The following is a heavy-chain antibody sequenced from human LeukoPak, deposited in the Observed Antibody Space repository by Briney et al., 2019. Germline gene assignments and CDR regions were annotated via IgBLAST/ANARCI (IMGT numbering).Heavy chain of an antibody. CDR3: ARIGLSYCSGGSCYEGRAPFDY. D-gene: IGHD2-15*01. Sequence: VASVKVSSKASGGTFSSYAISWVRQAPGQGLEWMGGIIPIFGTANYAQKFQGRVTITTDESTSTAYMELSSLRSEDTAVYYCARIGLSYCSGGSCYEGRAPFDYWGQGTLVTVSS. CDR1: GGTFSSYA. J-gene: IGHJ4*02. V-gene: IGHV1-69*05. CDR2: IIPIFGTA.